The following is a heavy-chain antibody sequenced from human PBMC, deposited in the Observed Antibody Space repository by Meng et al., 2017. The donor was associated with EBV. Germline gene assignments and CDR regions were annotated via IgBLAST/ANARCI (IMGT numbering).Heavy chain of an antibody. V-gene: IGHV3-23*01. CDR3: AKDLAGGIAVDY. CDR2: ISGSGGST. D-gene: IGHD6-13*01. Sequence: VQWLGSGGGLVQPGGSLRLSCAASGFTFSSYAMSWVRQAPGKGLEWVSAISGSGGSTYYADSVKGRFTISRDNSKNTLYLQMNSLRAEDTAVYYCAKDLAGGIAVDYWGQGTLVTVSS. CDR1: GFTFSSYA. J-gene: IGHJ4*02.